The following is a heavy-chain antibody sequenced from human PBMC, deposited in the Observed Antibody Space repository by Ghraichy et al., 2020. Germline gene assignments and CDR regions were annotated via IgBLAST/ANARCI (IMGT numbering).Heavy chain of an antibody. Sequence: ESLNISCTVSGGSINDDYWSWIRQPAGKGLEWIGRISTNGDTNHSPSLKGRVSMSVDTSKNQFSLNLTSVTAADTAVYYCARDRAAKGWFDPWGQGTLVTVSS. J-gene: IGHJ5*02. V-gene: IGHV4-4*07. CDR1: GGSINDDY. D-gene: IGHD6-13*01. CDR2: ISTNGDT. CDR3: ARDRAAKGWFDP.